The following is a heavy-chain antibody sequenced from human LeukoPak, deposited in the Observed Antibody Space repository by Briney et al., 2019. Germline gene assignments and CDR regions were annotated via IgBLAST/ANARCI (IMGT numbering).Heavy chain of an antibody. V-gene: IGHV1-18*01. CDR3: ARDRIYGSGSYYRVENWFDP. D-gene: IGHD3-10*01. CDR1: GYTFTSYG. Sequence: ASVKVSCEASGYTFTSYGISWVRQAPGQGLEWMGWISAYNGNTNYAQKLQGRVTMTTDTSTSTAYMELRSLRSDDTAVYYCARDRIYGSGSYYRVENWFDPWGQGTLVTVSS. J-gene: IGHJ5*02. CDR2: ISAYNGNT.